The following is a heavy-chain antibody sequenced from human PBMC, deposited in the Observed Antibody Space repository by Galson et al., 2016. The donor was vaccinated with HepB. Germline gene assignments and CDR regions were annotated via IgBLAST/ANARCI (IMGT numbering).Heavy chain of an antibody. CDR3: AKGAVDDSSGYYYFDH. D-gene: IGHD3-22*01. J-gene: IGHJ4*02. CDR1: GFTFSSYA. V-gene: IGHV3-23*01. CDR2: ISGSGGST. Sequence: SLRLSCAASGFTFSSYAMSWVRQAPGKGLEWVSGISGSGGSTYYADSVKGRLTISRDSSKKTLYLQMNSLRAEDTAVYYCAKGAVDDSSGYYYFDHWGQGTLVTVSS.